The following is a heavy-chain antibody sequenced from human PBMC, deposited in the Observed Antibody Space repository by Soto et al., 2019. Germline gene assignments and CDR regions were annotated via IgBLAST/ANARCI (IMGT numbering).Heavy chain of an antibody. Sequence: QLVESGGGLVQPGGSLRLSCASSGFRFSDYWMTWVRQAPGKGLELVANIKKDGAEKYYVDSVNGRFTTSRDHAKNSLFLQMSSLRAEDTAVYYCARALSILGVAVNPPAGMEVWGQGNMVTGSS. CDR1: GFRFSDYW. CDR3: ARALSILGVAVNPPAGMEV. D-gene: IGHD3-3*01. V-gene: IGHV3-7*03. CDR2: IKKDGAEK. J-gene: IGHJ6*02.